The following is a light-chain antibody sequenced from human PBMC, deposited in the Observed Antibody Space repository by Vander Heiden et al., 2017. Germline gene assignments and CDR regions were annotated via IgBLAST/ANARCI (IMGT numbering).Light chain of an antibody. CDR3: QQYNNWPYT. Sequence: EIVTTQSPGSLSVFPGDRATLSCRASHSVGNNLAWYRQKPGQAPSLLIFDASSRATGVPARFRASGSGTEFTLTISSLQSEDFASYYCQQYNNWPYTFGQGTKLEIK. CDR2: DAS. J-gene: IGKJ2*01. V-gene: IGKV3-15*01. CDR1: HSVGNN.